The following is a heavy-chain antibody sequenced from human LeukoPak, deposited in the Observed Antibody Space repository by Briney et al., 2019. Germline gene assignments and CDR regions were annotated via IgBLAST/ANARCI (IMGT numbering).Heavy chain of an antibody. CDR2: ISFSVNTK. Sequence: GGSLRLSCAASGFTFSRYAMHWVRQAPGKGLEWVSYISFSVNTKYYGDSVKGRFTISRDNAKNSLYLHMDSLRAEDTAVYYCARGAYSSGWAYFDHWGQGTLVTVSS. CDR1: GFTFSRYA. V-gene: IGHV3-48*04. CDR3: ARGAYSSGWAYFDH. D-gene: IGHD6-19*01. J-gene: IGHJ4*02.